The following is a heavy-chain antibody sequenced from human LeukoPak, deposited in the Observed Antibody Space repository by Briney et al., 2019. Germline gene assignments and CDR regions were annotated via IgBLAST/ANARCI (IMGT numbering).Heavy chain of an antibody. D-gene: IGHD4-17*01. J-gene: IGHJ6*01. Sequence: ASVKVSCNASGYTVTGYSMLWVRQAPGQGLGWMGWINPNSGGTNYAQKFQGRVTMTTAPSTSTAYSELSRLRSDDTAVYYCAREKGNYGDYYYGMDVWGQGTTVTVSS. V-gene: IGHV1-2*02. CDR2: INPNSGGT. CDR1: GYTVTGYS. CDR3: AREKGNYGDYYYGMDV.